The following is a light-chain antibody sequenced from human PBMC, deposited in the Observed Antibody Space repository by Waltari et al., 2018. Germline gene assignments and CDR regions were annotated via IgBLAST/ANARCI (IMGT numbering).Light chain of an antibody. Sequence: DIVMTQSPDSLAVSLGARATINCKSSQSVLYSSNNKKYLAWYQQKPGQPPKLLIYWASTRESGVPDRFSGSGSGTDFTLTISSLQAEDVAVYYCQQYYRTPLTFGGGTKVEIK. CDR3: QQYYRTPLT. V-gene: IGKV4-1*01. J-gene: IGKJ4*01. CDR2: WAS. CDR1: QSVLYSSNNKKY.